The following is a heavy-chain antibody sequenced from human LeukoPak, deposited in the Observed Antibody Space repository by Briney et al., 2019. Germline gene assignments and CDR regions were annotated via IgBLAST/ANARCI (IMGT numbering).Heavy chain of an antibody. V-gene: IGHV4-4*02. CDR3: ARTVAGNYYYYMDV. CDR1: GGTISSSNW. CDR2: IYHSGST. D-gene: IGHD6-19*01. J-gene: IGHJ6*03. Sequence: SETLSLTCAVSGGTISSSNWWSWVRQPPGKGLEWIGEIYHSGSTNYNPSLKSRVTISVDKSKNQFSLKLSSVTAADTAVYYCARTVAGNYYYYMDVWGKGTTVTVSS.